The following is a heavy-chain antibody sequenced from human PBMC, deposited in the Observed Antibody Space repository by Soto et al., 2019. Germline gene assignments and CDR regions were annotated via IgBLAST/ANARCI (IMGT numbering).Heavy chain of an antibody. Sequence: GGSLRLSCAASGLTFSNYEMNWVRQAPGKGLEWVSYIGRGGTTTYYADSLKGRFTISRDNAKNSLYLQMNSLRAEDTAVYYCATRSGGGGAFDFWGQGTMVTVSS. CDR1: GLTFSNYE. J-gene: IGHJ3*01. CDR3: ATRSGGGGAFDF. D-gene: IGHD3-10*01. CDR2: IGRGGTTT. V-gene: IGHV3-48*03.